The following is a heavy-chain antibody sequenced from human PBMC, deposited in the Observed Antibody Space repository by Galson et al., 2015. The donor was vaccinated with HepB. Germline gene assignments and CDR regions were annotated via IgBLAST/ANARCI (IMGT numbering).Heavy chain of an antibody. V-gene: IGHV3-9*01. Sequence: SLRLSCAASGFTFDDYAMHWVRQAPGKGLEWVSGISWNSGSIGYADSVKGRFTISRDNAKNSLYLQMNSLRAEDTALYYCAKDGNYYDSSGYYYYFDYWGQGTLVTVSS. D-gene: IGHD3-22*01. J-gene: IGHJ4*02. CDR3: AKDGNYYDSSGYYYYFDY. CDR1: GFTFDDYA. CDR2: ISWNSGSI.